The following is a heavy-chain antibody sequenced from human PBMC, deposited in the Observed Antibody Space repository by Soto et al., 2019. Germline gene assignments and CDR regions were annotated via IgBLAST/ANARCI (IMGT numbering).Heavy chain of an antibody. CDR2: ISGSGGST. D-gene: IGHD3-9*01. J-gene: IGHJ4*02. CDR3: AKGQVDYDILTGPYYFDY. Sequence: GGPMRLSYAASGFTFRSYAMSWVRQSPGKGLEWVSAISGSGGSTYYADSVKGRFTISRDNSKNTLYLQMNSLRAEDTAVYYCAKGQVDYDILTGPYYFDYWGQGTLVTVSS. V-gene: IGHV3-23*01. CDR1: GFTFRSYA.